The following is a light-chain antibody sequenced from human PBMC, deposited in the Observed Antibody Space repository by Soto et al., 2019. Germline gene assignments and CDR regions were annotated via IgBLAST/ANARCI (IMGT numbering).Light chain of an antibody. J-gene: IGKJ2*01. CDR1: QSVSSSY. CDR2: GAS. V-gene: IGKV3-20*01. CDR3: QHADTSPPFT. Sequence: EIVLTQSPGTLSLSPGERATLSCRASQSVSSSYLAWYQQKPGQAPRLLIYGASSRPTGIPDRFSGSGSATDFTLTISRLEPEDLGVYFCQHADTSPPFTFGQGTKVEIK.